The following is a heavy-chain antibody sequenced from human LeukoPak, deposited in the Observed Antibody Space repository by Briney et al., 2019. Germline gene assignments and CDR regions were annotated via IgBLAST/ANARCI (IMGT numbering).Heavy chain of an antibody. Sequence: PSETLSLTCTVSGGSINNYYWSWIRQPPGKGLEWIGYIYYSGSTNYNPSLKSRVTMSVDTSKNQISLKLSSVTAADTAVYYCTIAAAGTYYYGMDVWGQGTTVTVSS. V-gene: IGHV4-59*01. D-gene: IGHD6-13*01. CDR1: GGSINNYY. J-gene: IGHJ6*02. CDR3: TIAAAGTYYYGMDV. CDR2: IYYSGST.